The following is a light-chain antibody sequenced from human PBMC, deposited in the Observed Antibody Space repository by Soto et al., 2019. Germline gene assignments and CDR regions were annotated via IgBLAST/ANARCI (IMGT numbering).Light chain of an antibody. CDR1: SSDVGTYNY. CDR2: EVS. J-gene: IGLJ1*01. CDR3: SSYTDSSTPCV. V-gene: IGLV2-14*01. Sequence: LTQPASVSGSPGQSITISCTGTSSDVGTYNYVSWYQLYPGKAPKLIIYEVSNRPSGVSNRFSGSKSGNTASLTISGLQAEDEADYYCSSYTDSSTPCVFGTGTKLTVL.